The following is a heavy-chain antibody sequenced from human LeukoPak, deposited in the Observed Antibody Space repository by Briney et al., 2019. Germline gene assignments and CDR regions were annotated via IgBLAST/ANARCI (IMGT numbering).Heavy chain of an antibody. CDR3: GGTSGSLDYYYYYMDV. D-gene: IGHD3-3*01. V-gene: IGHV4-34*01. CDR1: GGSFSGYY. Sequence: SETLSLTCAVYGGSFSGYYWSWIRQPPGKGLEWIGEINHSGSTNYNPSLKSRVTISVDTSKNQFSLKLSSVTAADTAVYYCGGTSGSLDYYYYYMDVWGKGTTVTVSS. CDR2: INHSGST. J-gene: IGHJ6*03.